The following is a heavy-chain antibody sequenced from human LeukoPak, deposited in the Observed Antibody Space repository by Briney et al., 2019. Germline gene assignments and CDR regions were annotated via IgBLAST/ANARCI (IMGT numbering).Heavy chain of an antibody. CDR1: GYSFTSYW. J-gene: IGHJ5*02. V-gene: IGHV5-51*01. CDR2: IYPADSDT. CDR3: ATTLDLAGWFDP. Sequence: GESLKISCKGSGYSFTSYWIGWVRQMPGKGLEWMGVIYPADSDTRYSPSFQGQVTISVDKSINTAYLQWSSLKASDTAMYYCATTLDLAGWFDPWGQGTLVTVS.